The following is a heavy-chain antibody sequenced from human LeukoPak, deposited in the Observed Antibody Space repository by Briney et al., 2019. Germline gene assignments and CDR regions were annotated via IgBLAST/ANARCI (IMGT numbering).Heavy chain of an antibody. D-gene: IGHD5-18*01. V-gene: IGHV3-30*02. CDR1: GFTFSSYG. CDR3: AKERDTAMVTVDY. J-gene: IGHJ4*02. Sequence: GGSLRLSCGASGFTFSSYGMHRLRQAPGKGLGWVAFIRYDGSNKYYADSVKGRFTISRDNSKNTLYLQMNSLRAEDTAVYYCAKERDTAMVTVDYWGQGTLVTVSS. CDR2: IRYDGSNK.